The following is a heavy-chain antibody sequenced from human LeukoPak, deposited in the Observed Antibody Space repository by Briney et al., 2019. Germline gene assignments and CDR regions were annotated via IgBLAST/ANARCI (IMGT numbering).Heavy chain of an antibody. CDR2: INSNNGGT. J-gene: IGHJ3*02. CDR1: GHTLSSYY. CDR3: ARKFSDPFEI. V-gene: IGHV1-2*02. D-gene: IGHD3-3*02. Sequence: ASVKVSCKSSGHTLSSYYLHWVRQAPGQGLEWMGWINSNNGGTHYAQKFQGRVTMTRDTSISTAYMELSRLKSDDTAVYYCARKFSDPFEIWGQGTMVTVSS.